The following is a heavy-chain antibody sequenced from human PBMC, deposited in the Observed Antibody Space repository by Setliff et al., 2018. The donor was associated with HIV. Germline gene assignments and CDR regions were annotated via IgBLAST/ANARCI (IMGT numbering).Heavy chain of an antibody. CDR1: GGSFSNYY. J-gene: IGHJ3*02. V-gene: IGHV4-34*01. CDR2: LSPSGTT. D-gene: IGHD3-3*01. CDR3: ARVREGFLPYDAFEI. Sequence: PSETLSLTCTVYGGSFSNYYTNWIRQPPGKGLEWIGELSPSGTTRSNPSLQSRVTISLDTSNNQYSLNLKSVTAADTAVYYCARVREGFLPYDAFEIWGQGTMVT.